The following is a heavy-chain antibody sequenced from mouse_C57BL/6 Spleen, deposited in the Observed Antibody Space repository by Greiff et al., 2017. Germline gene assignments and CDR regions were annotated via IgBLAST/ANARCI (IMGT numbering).Heavy chain of an antibody. J-gene: IGHJ4*01. Sequence: VQLQQPGAELVKPGASVKMSCKASGYTFTSYWITWVQQRPGQGLEWIGDIYPGSGSTNYNEKFKSKATLTVDTSSSTAYMQLSSLTSEDSAVYYCARRGYGSSWGDDYAMDYWGQGTSVTVSS. CDR2: IYPGSGST. CDR1: GYTFTSYW. V-gene: IGHV1-55*01. D-gene: IGHD1-1*01. CDR3: ARRGYGSSWGDDYAMDY.